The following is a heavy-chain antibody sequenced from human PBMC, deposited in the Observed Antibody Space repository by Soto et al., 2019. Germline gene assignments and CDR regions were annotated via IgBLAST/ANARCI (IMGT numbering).Heavy chain of an antibody. CDR3: ARGRYGDY. CDR1: GYAFTTYG. D-gene: IGHD1-1*01. CDR2: ISAHNGNT. V-gene: IGHV1-18*01. J-gene: IGHJ4*02. Sequence: QVHLVQSGAEVKKPGASVKVSCKGSGYAFTTYGFTWVRQAPGQGLELVGWISAHNGNTNYAQKLQGRVTVTRDTSTSTAYMELRSLRSDDTAVYYCARGRYGDYWGQGALVTVSS.